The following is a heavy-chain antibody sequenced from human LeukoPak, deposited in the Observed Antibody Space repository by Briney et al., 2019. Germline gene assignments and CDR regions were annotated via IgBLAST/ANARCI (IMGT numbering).Heavy chain of an antibody. Sequence: SVKASCKASGGTFSSYAISWVRQAPGQGLEWMGGIIPIFGTANYAQRFQGRVTITADESTSTAYMELSSLRSEDTAVYYCARDQGGQGDFDYWGQGTLVTVSS. CDR3: ARDQGGQGDFDY. D-gene: IGHD2-15*01. CDR2: IIPIFGTA. CDR1: GGTFSSYA. V-gene: IGHV1-69*13. J-gene: IGHJ4*02.